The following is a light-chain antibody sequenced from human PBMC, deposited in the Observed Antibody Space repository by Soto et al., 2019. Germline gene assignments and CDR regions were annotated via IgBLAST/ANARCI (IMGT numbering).Light chain of an antibody. CDR3: QQYETYSPWT. J-gene: IGKJ1*01. CDR2: KAS. V-gene: IGKV1-5*03. CDR1: QIIDTW. Sequence: DIQMTQSPSSLSASVGDRITITCRASQIIDTWLAWYQQKPGKAPKLLIYKASSLENGVPSRFSGSGSGTEFTLTISSLQPDDFETYYCQQYETYSPWTFGQGTKVEVK.